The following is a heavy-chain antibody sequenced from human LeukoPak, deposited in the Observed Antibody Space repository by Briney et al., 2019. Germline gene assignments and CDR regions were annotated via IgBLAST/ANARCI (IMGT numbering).Heavy chain of an antibody. J-gene: IGHJ6*04. D-gene: IGHD3-10*01. CDR3: ARERRRYYGSGSYYPLGGMDV. CDR2: INHSGST. CDR1: GGSFSGYY. Sequence: SETLSLTCAVYGGSFSGYYWSWIRQPPGKGLEWIGEINHSGSTNYNPSLKSRVTISEDTSKNQFSLKLSSVTAADTAVYYCARERRRYYGSGSYYPLGGMDVWGKGTTVTVSS. V-gene: IGHV4-34*01.